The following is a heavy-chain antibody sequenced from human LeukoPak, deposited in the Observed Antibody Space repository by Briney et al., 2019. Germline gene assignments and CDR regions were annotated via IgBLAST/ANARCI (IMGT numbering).Heavy chain of an antibody. CDR3: ARAHKDSGSYDYEYYMDV. CDR2: IIPIFGTP. D-gene: IGHD1-26*01. CDR1: GGTFSSYT. V-gene: IGHV1-69*13. J-gene: IGHJ6*03. Sequence: SVKVSCKTPGGTFSSYTISWVRQAPGQGLEWMGGIIPIFGTPHYAQKFQGRVTITADEATSTAYMELSSLRSEDTAVYYCARAHKDSGSYDYEYYMDVWGKGTTVTISS.